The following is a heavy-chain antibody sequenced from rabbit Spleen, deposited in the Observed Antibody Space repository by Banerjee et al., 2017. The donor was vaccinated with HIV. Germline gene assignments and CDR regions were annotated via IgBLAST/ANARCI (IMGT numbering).Heavy chain of an antibody. Sequence: QEQLEESGGDLVKPGASLTLTCMSSGLDFSSSYWICWVRQAPGKGLEWIACIDTGNSVTTYYASWAKGRFTITKTSSTTVTLQMTSLTAADTATYFCARAVGGGSNGYLKLWGPGTLVTVS. D-gene: IGHD1-1*01. V-gene: IGHV1S45*01. CDR1: GLDFSSSYW. CDR2: IDTGNSVTT. J-gene: IGHJ4*01. CDR3: ARAVGGGSNGYLKL.